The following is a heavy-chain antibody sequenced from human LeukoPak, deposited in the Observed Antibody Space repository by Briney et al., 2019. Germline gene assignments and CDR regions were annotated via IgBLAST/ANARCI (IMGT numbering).Heavy chain of an antibody. CDR1: GGSISSYY. D-gene: IGHD6-19*01. V-gene: IGHV4-59*01. CDR2: IYYSGST. J-gene: IGHJ4*02. CDR3: ARAVLRKQWLVRVWVHFDY. Sequence: SETLSLTCTVSGGSISSYYWSWIRQPPGKGLEWIGYIYYSGSTNYNPSLKSRVTISVDTSKNQFSLKLSSVTAADTAVYYCARAVLRKQWLVRVWVHFDYWGQGTLVTVSS.